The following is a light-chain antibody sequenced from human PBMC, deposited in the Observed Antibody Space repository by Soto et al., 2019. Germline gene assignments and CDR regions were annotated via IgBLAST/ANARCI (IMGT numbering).Light chain of an antibody. CDR2: DAS. V-gene: IGKV3D-11*01. Sequence: EIVLTQSPATLSLSPGERATLSCRSSQDINAYLAWYQQKPGQAPRLLIYDASNRATGIPARFSGSGPGTDFTLTISRLEPEDFAVYYCQQRSNWPPITFGQGTRLEIK. J-gene: IGKJ5*01. CDR3: QQRSNWPPIT. CDR1: QDINAY.